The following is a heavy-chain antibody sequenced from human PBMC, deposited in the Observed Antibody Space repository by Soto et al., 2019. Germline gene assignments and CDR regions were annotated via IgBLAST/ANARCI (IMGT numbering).Heavy chain of an antibody. D-gene: IGHD2-21*02. V-gene: IGHV1-3*01. Sequence: ASVKVSCKASGYTFTSYAMHWVRQAPGQRLEWMGWINAGNGNTKYSQKFQGRVTITRDTSASTAYMELSSLRSEDTAVYYCARPYCSGDFCFDEWGQGSLVTVSS. CDR1: GYTFTSYA. J-gene: IGHJ5*02. CDR2: INAGNGNT. CDR3: ARPYCSGDFCFDE.